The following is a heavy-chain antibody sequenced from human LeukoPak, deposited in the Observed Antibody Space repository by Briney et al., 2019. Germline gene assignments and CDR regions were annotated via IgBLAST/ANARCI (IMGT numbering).Heavy chain of an antibody. CDR3: AKGEWWYGGQMDY. J-gene: IGHJ4*02. CDR1: GFTFSSYV. Sequence: GGSLRLSCAASGFTFSSYVMSWVRQAPGKGLEWVSAISGSSGSTDYADSLKGRFTISRDNSKNTLYLQMNSLRAEDTAIYYCAKGEWWYGGQMDYWGQGTLVTVSS. V-gene: IGHV3-23*01. CDR2: ISGSSGST. D-gene: IGHD2-15*01.